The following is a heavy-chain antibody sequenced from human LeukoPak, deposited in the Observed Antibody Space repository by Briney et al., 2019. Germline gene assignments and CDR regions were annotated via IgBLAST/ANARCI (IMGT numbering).Heavy chain of an antibody. J-gene: IGHJ1*01. CDR2: IYYSGST. Sequence: PSQTLSLTCTVSGGSISSGGYYWSWIRQHPGKGLEWIGYIYYSGSTYYNPSLKSRVTISVDTSKNQFSLKLSSVTAADTAVYYCARGYYDFWSGYYEAEYFQHWGQGTLVTVSS. V-gene: IGHV4-31*03. CDR1: GGSISSGGYY. CDR3: ARGYYDFWSGYYEAEYFQH. D-gene: IGHD3-3*01.